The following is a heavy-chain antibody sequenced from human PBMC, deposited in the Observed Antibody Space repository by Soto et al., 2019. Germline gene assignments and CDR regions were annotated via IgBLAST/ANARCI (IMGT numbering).Heavy chain of an antibody. Sequence: PGGSLRLSCAASGFPFSSYSMSWVRQAPGKGLEWVSAISGSGGSTYYADSVKGRFTISRDNSKNTLYLQMGSLRAEDTAVYYCAKDQIWEVPHFFDYWGPGTLVTVSS. CDR2: ISGSGGST. J-gene: IGHJ4*02. V-gene: IGHV3-23*01. CDR3: AKDQIWEVPHFFDY. D-gene: IGHD1-26*01. CDR1: GFPFSSYS.